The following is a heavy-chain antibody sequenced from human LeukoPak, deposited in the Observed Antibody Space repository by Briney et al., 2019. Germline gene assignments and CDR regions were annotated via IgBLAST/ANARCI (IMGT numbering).Heavy chain of an antibody. D-gene: IGHD3/OR15-3a*01. CDR3: ARDHFGQGPQYFQH. CDR2: ISAYNGNT. Sequence: ASVKVSCKASGYTFTSYGISWVRQAPGQGLEWMGWISAYNGNTNYAQKLQGRVTMTTDTSTSTAYMELRSLRSEDTAVYYCARDHFGQGPQYFQHWGQGTLVTVSS. V-gene: IGHV1-18*01. CDR1: GYTFTSYG. J-gene: IGHJ1*01.